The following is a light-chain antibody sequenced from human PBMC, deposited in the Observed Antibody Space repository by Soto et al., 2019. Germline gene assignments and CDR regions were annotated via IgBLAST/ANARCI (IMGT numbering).Light chain of an antibody. CDR3: AAWDDGLRAVV. J-gene: IGLJ2*01. Sequence: QLVLTQPPSVSGTPGQRSTISCSGSNSNVGSNTVNWYQQLPGAAPKLLMYTDNQRPSRVPDRFSGSKSGTAASLAISGRLSEDEAEYYCAAWDDGLRAVVFGGGTKLTVL. CDR1: NSNVGSNT. V-gene: IGLV1-44*01. CDR2: TDN.